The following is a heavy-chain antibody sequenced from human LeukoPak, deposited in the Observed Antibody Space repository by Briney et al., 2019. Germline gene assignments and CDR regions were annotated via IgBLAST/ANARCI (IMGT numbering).Heavy chain of an antibody. Sequence: SETLSLTCSVSGYSISSGYYWGWIRQPPGKGVEWIGSIYHSERTYYNPSLKSRVTISVDTSKNQFSLRLSSVTAADTAVYYCAREGDSGSVGWFDPWGQGTLVTVSS. D-gene: IGHD6-13*01. CDR1: GYSISSGYY. CDR2: IYHSERT. J-gene: IGHJ5*02. CDR3: AREGDSGSVGWFDP. V-gene: IGHV4-38-2*02.